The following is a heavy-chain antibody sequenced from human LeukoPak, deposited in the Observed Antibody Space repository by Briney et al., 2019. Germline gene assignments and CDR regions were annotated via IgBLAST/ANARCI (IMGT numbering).Heavy chain of an antibody. J-gene: IGHJ4*02. V-gene: IGHV1-18*01. CDR1: GYTFTSYG. CDR2: ISAYNGNT. Sequence: ASVKVSCKASGYTFTSYGISWVRQAPGQRLEWMGWISAYNGNTNYAQKLQGRVTMTTDTSTSTAYMELRSLRSDDTAVYYCARPSRYYYDSSGYLLYYWGQGTLVTVSS. CDR3: ARPSRYYYDSSGYLLYY. D-gene: IGHD3-22*01.